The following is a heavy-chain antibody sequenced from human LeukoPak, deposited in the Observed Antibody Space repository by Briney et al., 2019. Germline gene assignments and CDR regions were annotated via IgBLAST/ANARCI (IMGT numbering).Heavy chain of an antibody. V-gene: IGHV3-21*01. D-gene: IGHD2-21*02. CDR3: AKESGDSGADCLALSDS. CDR2: INSRSSSI. CDR1: GFTFNTYT. Sequence: TGGSLRLSCAASGFTFNTYTMSWVRQAPGKGLEWVSSINSRSSSIYYADSVKGRFTVSRDNTKTSLYLQMNSLRGEDTALYFCAKESGDSGADCLALSDSWGQGTLVTVSS. J-gene: IGHJ4*02.